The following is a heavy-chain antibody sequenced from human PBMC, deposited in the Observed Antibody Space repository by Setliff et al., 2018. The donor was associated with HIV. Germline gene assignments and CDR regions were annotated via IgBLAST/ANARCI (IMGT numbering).Heavy chain of an antibody. Sequence: SVKVSCKASGGTFSSYAISWVRQAPGQGLEWMGGTIPIFGTANYAQQFHGRVTITADESTSTVYMELRSLRSEDTAVYYCAGGLVVVKGALDFWGQGTMVTVSS. D-gene: IGHD3-22*01. CDR3: AGGLVVVKGALDF. J-gene: IGHJ3*01. CDR2: TIPIFGTA. V-gene: IGHV1-69*13. CDR1: GGTFSSYA.